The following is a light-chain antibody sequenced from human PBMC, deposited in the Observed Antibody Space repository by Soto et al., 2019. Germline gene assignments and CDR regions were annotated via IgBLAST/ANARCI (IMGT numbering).Light chain of an antibody. CDR2: DAS. Sequence: VLTQSPGTLSLSPGESATLSCRASQTVSITYLAWYQQKPGQAPRLLIYDASNRATGIPARFSGSGSGTDFTLTIGSLEPEDFAVYYCQQRSNWPITFGQGTRLEI. CDR3: QQRSNWPIT. J-gene: IGKJ5*01. CDR1: QTVSITY. V-gene: IGKV3-11*01.